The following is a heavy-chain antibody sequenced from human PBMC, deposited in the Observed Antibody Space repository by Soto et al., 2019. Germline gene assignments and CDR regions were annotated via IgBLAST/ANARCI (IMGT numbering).Heavy chain of an antibody. J-gene: IGHJ5*02. Sequence: GGSLRLSCAASGFNVNDYLMHWVRQAPGNGPHRVAYLSHDAIVQYYADSVKGRFTIYRDNSKNRLYLQMNSLRPDDTAVYSCVRTGLSYGLGPGFDPWGQGTLVTVSS. CDR1: GFNVNDYL. D-gene: IGHD3-10*01. V-gene: IGHV3-30-3*01. CDR3: VRTGLSYGLGPGFDP. CDR2: LSHDAIVQ.